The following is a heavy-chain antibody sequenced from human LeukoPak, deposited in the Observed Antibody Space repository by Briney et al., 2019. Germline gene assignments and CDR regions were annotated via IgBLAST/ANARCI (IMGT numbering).Heavy chain of an antibody. CDR1: GFTFSSYW. CDR2: IKQDGSEK. Sequence: GGSLRLSCAASGFTFSSYWMSWVRQAPGKGLEWVANIKQDGSEKYYVDSVKGRFTISRDNAKNSLYLQMNSLRAEDTAVYYCAREGESGYVWWSYRHFDYWGQGTLVTVSS. J-gene: IGHJ4*02. D-gene: IGHD3-16*02. CDR3: AREGESGYVWWSYRHFDY. V-gene: IGHV3-7*01.